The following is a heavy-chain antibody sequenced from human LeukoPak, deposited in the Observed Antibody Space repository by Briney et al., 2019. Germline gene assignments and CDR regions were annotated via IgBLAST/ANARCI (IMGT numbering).Heavy chain of an antibody. V-gene: IGHV3-21*01. J-gene: IGHJ6*02. CDR3: ARKSYDILTGYSYYYGMDV. CDR1: GFNLDSYW. CDR2: ISSSSSYI. D-gene: IGHD3-9*01. Sequence: GGSLRLSRVASGFNLDSYWMHWVRQAPGKGLEWVSSISSSSSYIYYADSVKGRFTISRDNAKNSLYLQMNSLRAEDTAVYYCARKSYDILTGYSYYYGMDVWGQGTAVTVSS.